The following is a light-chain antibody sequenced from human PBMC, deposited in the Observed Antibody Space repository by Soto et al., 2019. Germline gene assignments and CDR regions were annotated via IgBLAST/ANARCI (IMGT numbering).Light chain of an antibody. CDR3: QQHKSYPIT. CDR1: QSFSSC. V-gene: IGKV1-5*03. J-gene: IGKJ3*01. Sequence: DIQMTQSPSTLSASVGDRVTITCRASQSFSSCLAWYQQKPGKAPNLLIYLASTLVFGVPSRFNGGGTGTEFALTIRGLQPDDFATYYCQQHKSYPITFRPATKVDIK. CDR2: LAS.